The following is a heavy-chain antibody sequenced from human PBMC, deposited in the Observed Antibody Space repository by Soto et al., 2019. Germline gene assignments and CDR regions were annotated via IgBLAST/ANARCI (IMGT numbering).Heavy chain of an antibody. CDR1: GYSFSSYW. V-gene: IGHV5-10-1*01. Sequence: GESLKISCKGSGYSFSSYWITWVRQIPGKGLEWMGKIDPGDSNTKYRPSFQGHVTISADKSISTAYLQWSSLKASDTAMYFCAMTYYYDSSGYYLFAFDIWGQGTMVTVSS. J-gene: IGHJ3*02. CDR2: IDPGDSNT. CDR3: AMTYYYDSSGYYLFAFDI. D-gene: IGHD3-22*01.